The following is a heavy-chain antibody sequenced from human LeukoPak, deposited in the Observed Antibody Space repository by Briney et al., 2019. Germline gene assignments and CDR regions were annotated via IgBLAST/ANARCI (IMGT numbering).Heavy chain of an antibody. V-gene: IGHV3-30-3*02. Sequence: GGSLRLSCAASGFTFSIYAMHWVRQAPGKGLEWVAFISSDGRNQYYADSVKGRFTISRDNSKNTLYLQMNSLRAEDTAVYYCAKTTTTRDYYFDYWGQGTLVTVSS. CDR2: ISSDGRNQ. D-gene: IGHD1-26*01. CDR1: GFTFSIYA. CDR3: AKTTTTRDYYFDY. J-gene: IGHJ4*02.